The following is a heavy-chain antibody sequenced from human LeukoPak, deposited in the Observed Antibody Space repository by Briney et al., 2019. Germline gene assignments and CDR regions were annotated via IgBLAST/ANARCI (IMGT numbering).Heavy chain of an antibody. CDR2: IYYSGYTKTT. Sequence: SETLSLTCTVSGGSIRSSSYYWGWIRQPPGKGLEWIGSIYYSGYTKTTYYNPSLKSRVTISVDRSKNQFSLKLSSVTAADTAVYYCARVTGDPSFWEDYWGQGTLVTVSS. J-gene: IGHJ4*02. CDR3: ARVTGDPSFWEDY. D-gene: IGHD7-27*01. V-gene: IGHV4-39*07. CDR1: GGSIRSSSYY.